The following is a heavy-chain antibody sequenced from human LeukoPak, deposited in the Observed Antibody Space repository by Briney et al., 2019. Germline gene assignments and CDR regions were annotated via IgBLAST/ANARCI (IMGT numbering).Heavy chain of an antibody. D-gene: IGHD3-22*01. V-gene: IGHV3-23*01. J-gene: IGHJ5*02. Sequence: GGSLRLSCSASGFIFNNYGLMLVRQAPGKGLEWVSAISNDGGGTTYADFVKGRFTISRDNSKNTLSLQMNSLRPEDTALYYCAKGNSGYFADLWGQGTVVTVSS. CDR1: GFIFNNYG. CDR3: AKGNSGYFADL. CDR2: ISNDGGGT.